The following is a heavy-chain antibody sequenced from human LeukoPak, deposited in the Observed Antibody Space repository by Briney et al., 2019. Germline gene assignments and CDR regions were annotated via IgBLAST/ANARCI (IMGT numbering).Heavy chain of an antibody. CDR1: GGSISSSSYY. CDR2: IYYSGST. J-gene: IGHJ4*02. Sequence: PSETLSPTCTVSGGSISSSSYYWGWIRQPPGKGREWIGSIYYSGSTYNNPSLKSRVTISVDTSKNQFSLKLSSVTAADTAVYYCARHEPPKWLSSMAFDYWGQGTLVTVSS. D-gene: IGHD3-22*01. CDR3: ARHEPPKWLSSMAFDY. V-gene: IGHV4-39*01.